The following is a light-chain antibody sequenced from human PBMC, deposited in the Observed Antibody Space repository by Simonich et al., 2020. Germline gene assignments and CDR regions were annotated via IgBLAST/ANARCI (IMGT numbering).Light chain of an antibody. CDR2: DVS. CDR3: CSYAGSSTLV. CDR1: SSDVGGYNS. Sequence: QSALTQPASVSGSPGQSITISCTGTSSDVGGYNSVSWYQQHPGKAPKLMIYDVSKRPSGVSNSFSGSKSGNTASLTISGLQAEDEADYYCCSYAGSSTLVFGGGTKLTVL. V-gene: IGLV2-23*02. J-gene: IGLJ3*02.